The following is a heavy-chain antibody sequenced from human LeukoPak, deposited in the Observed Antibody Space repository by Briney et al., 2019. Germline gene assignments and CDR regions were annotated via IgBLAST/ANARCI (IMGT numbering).Heavy chain of an antibody. CDR1: EYTFTGYY. V-gene: IGHV1-2*02. CDR3: ARGGMTTVTTVGDCYPDY. CDR2: INPNSGGT. Sequence: AASVKVSCKASEYTFTGYYMHWVRQAPGQGLEWMGWINPNSGGTNYAQKLQGRVTMTTDTSTSTAYMELRSLRSDDTAVYYCARGGMTTVTTVGDCYPDYWGQGTLVTVSS. D-gene: IGHD4-17*01. J-gene: IGHJ4*02.